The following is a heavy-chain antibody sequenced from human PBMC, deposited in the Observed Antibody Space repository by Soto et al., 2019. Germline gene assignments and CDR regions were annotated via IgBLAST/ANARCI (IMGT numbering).Heavy chain of an antibody. CDR2: INHSGST. D-gene: IGHD3-3*01. CDR1: GGSFSGYY. J-gene: IGHJ2*01. V-gene: IGHV4-34*01. Sequence: QVQLQQWGAGLLKPSETLSLTCAVYGGSFSGYYWSWIRQPPGKGLEWIGEINHSGSTNYNPSLKSRVTISVDTSKNQFSLKLSSVTAADTAVYYCARALYDFWSGYSNTPTWYFDLWGRGTLVTVSS. CDR3: ARALYDFWSGYSNTPTWYFDL.